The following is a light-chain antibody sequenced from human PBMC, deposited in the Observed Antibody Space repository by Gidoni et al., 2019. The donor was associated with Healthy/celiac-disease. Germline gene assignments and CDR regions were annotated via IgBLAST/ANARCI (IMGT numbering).Light chain of an antibody. CDR2: QDT. V-gene: IGLV3-1*01. Sequence: SYELTQPPSVSVSPGQTASITCSGDKLGDKYACWYQQKPGQSPFLVIYQDTKRPSGIPERFSGSKSGNTATLTISGTQAMDEADYYCQAWDSNTGVVFGGGTKLTVL. CDR3: QAWDSNTGVV. J-gene: IGLJ2*01. CDR1: KLGDKY.